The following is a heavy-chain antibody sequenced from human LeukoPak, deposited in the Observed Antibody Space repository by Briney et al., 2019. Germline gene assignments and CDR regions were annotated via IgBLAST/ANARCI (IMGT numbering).Heavy chain of an antibody. CDR3: ARRSGSYSYYGVDV. D-gene: IGHD1-26*01. CDR1: GGSINNYY. Sequence: PSETLSLTCTVSGGSINNYYWSWIRQPPGKGLEWLGYVHSTGSTSYDPSLKSRVTISVDTSKNQFSLKLSSVTAADTAVYFCARRSGSYSYYGVDVWGQGTTVTVSS. J-gene: IGHJ6*02. V-gene: IGHV4-59*01. CDR2: VHSTGST.